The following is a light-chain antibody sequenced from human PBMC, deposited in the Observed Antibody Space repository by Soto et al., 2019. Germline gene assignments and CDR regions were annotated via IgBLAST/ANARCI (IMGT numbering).Light chain of an antibody. J-gene: IGKJ5*01. CDR2: SAS. Sequence: DIQMTQSPSSLSASVGDRVTITCRASQDISVYLAWYQQKPGKVPKLLIYSASTLQSGVPSRFSGSGSGTDFTLTISSLQPEDVATYYCQKFNTAPLPFGQGTRLEIQ. CDR1: QDISVY. V-gene: IGKV1-27*01. CDR3: QKFNTAPLP.